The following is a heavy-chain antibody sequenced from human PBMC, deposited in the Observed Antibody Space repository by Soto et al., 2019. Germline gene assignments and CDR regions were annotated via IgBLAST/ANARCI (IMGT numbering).Heavy chain of an antibody. CDR3: ARPAMVRVGAFDI. D-gene: IGHD5-18*01. J-gene: IGHJ3*02. Sequence: EVQLVESGGGLVQPGGSLRLSCAASGFTFSSYWMHWVRQAPGKGLVWVSRINSDGSGTSYADSVKGRFTISRDNAKNTLYLQMNSLGVEDTAVYYGARPAMVRVGAFDIWGQGTMVTVSS. CDR1: GFTFSSYW. V-gene: IGHV3-74*01. CDR2: INSDGSGT.